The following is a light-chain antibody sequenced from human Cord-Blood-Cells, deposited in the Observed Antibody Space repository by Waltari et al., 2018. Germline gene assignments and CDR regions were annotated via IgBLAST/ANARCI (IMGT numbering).Light chain of an antibody. J-gene: IGKJ4*01. CDR2: AAS. CDR1: QGISKY. V-gene: IGKV1-27*01. Sequence: DIQMTQSPSSLSASLGVRGTITCRASQGISKYLAWYQQKPGKVPKLLIYAASTLQSGVPSRFSGSGSGTDFTLTISSLQPEDVVTYYCQKYNSALLTFGGGTKVVIK. CDR3: QKYNSALLT.